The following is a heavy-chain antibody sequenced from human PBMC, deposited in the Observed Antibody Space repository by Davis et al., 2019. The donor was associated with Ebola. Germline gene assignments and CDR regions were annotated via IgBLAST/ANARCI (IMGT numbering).Heavy chain of an antibody. Sequence: SQTLSLTCAISGDSVSSNTAAWNWIRQSPSRGLEWLGRTYYGSKWFVDYAVSVKSRMTINSDTSKNQFSLQLSSVTPEDTAVYYCARDPPYDQGYDYWGQGILVTVSS. CDR3: ARDPPYDQGYDY. CDR1: GDSVSSNTAA. D-gene: IGHD3-22*01. J-gene: IGHJ4*02. CDR2: TYYGSKWFV. V-gene: IGHV6-1*01.